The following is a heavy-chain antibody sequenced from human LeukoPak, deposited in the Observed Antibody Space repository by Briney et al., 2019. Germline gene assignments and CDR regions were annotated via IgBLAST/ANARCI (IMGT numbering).Heavy chain of an antibody. V-gene: IGHV3-66*01. CDR3: ARDQGLVPAAYDY. J-gene: IGHJ4*02. CDR2: IYSGGST. D-gene: IGHD2-2*01. CDR1: GFTFNRYW. Sequence: PGGSLRLSCAASGFTFNRYWMHWVRQVPGKGLEWVSVIYSGGSTYYADSVKGRFTISRDNSKNTLYLQMNSLRAEDTAVYYCARDQGLVPAAYDYWGQGTLVTVSS.